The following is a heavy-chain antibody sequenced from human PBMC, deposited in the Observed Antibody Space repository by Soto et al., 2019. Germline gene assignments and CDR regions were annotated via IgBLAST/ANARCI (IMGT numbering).Heavy chain of an antibody. J-gene: IGHJ6*02. V-gene: IGHV4-59*01. CDR1: GGSICSYY. D-gene: IGHD3-3*01. CDR3: ASMTITIFGVVTYGMDV. Sequence: PSESLSLTCTVSGGSICSYYWSWIRQPPGKGLEWIGYIYYSGSTNYNPSLKSRVTISVDTSKNQFSLKLSSVTAADTAVYYCASMTITIFGVVTYGMDVWGQGTTVTVSS. CDR2: IYYSGST.